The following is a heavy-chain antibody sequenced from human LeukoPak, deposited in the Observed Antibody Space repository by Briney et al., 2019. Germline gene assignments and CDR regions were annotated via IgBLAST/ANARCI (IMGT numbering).Heavy chain of an antibody. V-gene: IGHV3-33*01. CDR2: LWFDGTNK. CDR1: EFTFSSYG. J-gene: IGHJ4*02. D-gene: IGHD3-22*01. Sequence: GRSLRLSCAASEFTFSSYGMHWVRRAPGKGLQWVASLWFDGTNKSHAESVKGRFTISRDNSQSTLYLQMNSPSAEDTAVYYCARARNNYDSSGFSALDYWGQGTLVTVSS. CDR3: ARARNNYDSSGFSALDY.